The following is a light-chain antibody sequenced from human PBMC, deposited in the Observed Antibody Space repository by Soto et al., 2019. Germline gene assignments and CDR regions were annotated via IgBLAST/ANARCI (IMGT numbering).Light chain of an antibody. CDR2: EVT. CDR1: SSDVGSHNF. Sequence: QSALTQPASVSGSPGQSITISCTGTSSDVGSHNFVSWYQQRPGKAPKLMISEVTKRPSGVSSRFSASKSGNTASLTISGVQAEDEADYYCCSYAGTTTWVFGGGTKLTVL. CDR3: CSYAGTTTWV. J-gene: IGLJ3*02. V-gene: IGLV2-23*02.